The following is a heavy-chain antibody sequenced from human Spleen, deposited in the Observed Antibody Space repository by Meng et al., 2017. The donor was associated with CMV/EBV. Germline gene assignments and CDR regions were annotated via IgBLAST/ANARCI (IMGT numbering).Heavy chain of an antibody. CDR2: IRYDGSNK. CDR3: AKDKANYYYYYGMDV. V-gene: IGHV3-30*02. CDR1: GFTFSSHG. J-gene: IGHJ6*02. Sequence: GESLKISCAASGFTFSSHGMHWVRQAAGKGLEWVAFIRYDGSNKYYADSVKGRFTISRDNSKNTLYPQMNSLRTEDTAVYYCAKDKANYYYYYGMDVWGQGTTVTVSS.